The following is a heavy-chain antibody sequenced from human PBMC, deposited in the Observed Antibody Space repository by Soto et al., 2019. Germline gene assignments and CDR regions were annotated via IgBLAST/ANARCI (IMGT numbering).Heavy chain of an antibody. CDR1: GGSINSYY. D-gene: IGHD1-1*01. J-gene: IGHJ4*02. CDR2: ISYSGST. V-gene: IGHV4-59*01. CDR3: ARGQLVTFDY. Sequence: SETLSLTCSVSGGSINSYYWTWIRQPPGKGLEWIGYISYSGSTNYNPSLKSRVTISLDTSKNQSSLTLTSVTASDTAVFYCARGQLVTFDYWGQGTLVTVSS.